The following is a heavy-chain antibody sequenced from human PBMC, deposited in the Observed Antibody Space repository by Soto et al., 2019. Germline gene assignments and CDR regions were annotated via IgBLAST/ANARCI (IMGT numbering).Heavy chain of an antibody. J-gene: IGHJ4*02. CDR1: GFTFDDYS. V-gene: IGHV3-43*01. CDR2: ISWDGRST. Sequence: GGSLSLSCAASGFTFDDYSMHWVRQAPGKGLEWVSLISWDGRSTYYADSVEGRFTISRDNSKNSLYLQMNSLTTEDTAFYYCGKDGAVSDYTYLDYWGQGALVTVSS. CDR3: GKDGAVSDYTYLDY. D-gene: IGHD4-17*01.